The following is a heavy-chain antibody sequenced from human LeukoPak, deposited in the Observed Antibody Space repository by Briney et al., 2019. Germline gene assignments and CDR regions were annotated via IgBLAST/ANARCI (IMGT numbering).Heavy chain of an antibody. D-gene: IGHD3-10*01. V-gene: IGHV3-43*01. CDR3: VKDRRYYASGTYSYYFDS. CDR1: GFIFDDYT. CDR2: VSWDGVAI. J-gene: IGHJ4*02. Sequence: GGSLRLSCAASGFIFDDYTMHWVRQVPGKGLEWISVVSWDGVAIYYADSVKGRFTISRDNRKHSLYLQMNSLRTEDTALYYCVKDRRYYASGTYSYYFDSWGQGTLVTVSS.